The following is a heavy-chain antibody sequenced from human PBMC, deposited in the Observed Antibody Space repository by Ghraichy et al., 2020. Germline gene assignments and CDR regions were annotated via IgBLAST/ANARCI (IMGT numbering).Heavy chain of an antibody. J-gene: IGHJ4*02. CDR3: ARIGYSSSSLDY. Sequence: GSLRLSCAASGFTFTNYWMTWVRQAPGKGLEWVANLKQDGSQKYYVDSVKGRFTFSRDNAKNTVYLQMNSLRAEDTAVYFCARIGYSSSSLDYWGQGTLVIVSS. V-gene: IGHV3-7*01. CDR1: GFTFTNYW. D-gene: IGHD6-13*01. CDR2: LKQDGSQK.